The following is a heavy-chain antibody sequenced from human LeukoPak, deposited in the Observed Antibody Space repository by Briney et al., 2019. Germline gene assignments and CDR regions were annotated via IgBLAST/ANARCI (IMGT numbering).Heavy chain of an antibody. D-gene: IGHD3-3*01. V-gene: IGHV1-69*13. Sequence: SVKVSCTASGGTFSSYAISWVRQAPGQGLEWMGGIIPIFGTANYAQKFQGRVTITADESTSTAYMELSSLRSEDTAVYYCARCYDFWSGLYYFDYWGQGTLVTVSS. CDR3: ARCYDFWSGLYYFDY. J-gene: IGHJ4*02. CDR2: IIPIFGTA. CDR1: GGTFSSYA.